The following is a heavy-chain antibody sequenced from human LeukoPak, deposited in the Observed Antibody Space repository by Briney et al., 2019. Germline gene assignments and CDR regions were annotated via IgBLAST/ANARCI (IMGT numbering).Heavy chain of an antibody. J-gene: IGHJ4*02. V-gene: IGHV4-30-2*01. CDR3: ARGDTAMATGFDY. D-gene: IGHD5-18*01. CDR1: GGSISSGGYP. CDR2: IYHSGST. Sequence: PSETLSLTCAVSGGSISSGGYPWSWIRQPPGKGLEWIGYIYHSGSTYYNPSLKSRVTISVDRSKNQFSLKLSSVTAADTAVYYCARGDTAMATGFDYWGQGTLVTVSS.